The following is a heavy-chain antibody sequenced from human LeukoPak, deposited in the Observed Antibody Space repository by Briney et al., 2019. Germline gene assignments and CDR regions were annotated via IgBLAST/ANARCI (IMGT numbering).Heavy chain of an antibody. D-gene: IGHD3-10*02. CDR3: AELGITMIGGV. Sequence: PAETLSLTCAVYGGSFSGYYWSWIRQLPGKGLEWVSVIYSGGSTYYAGSVKGRFTISRDNSKNTLYLQMNSLRAEDTAVYYCAELGITMIGGVWGKGTTVTISS. V-gene: IGHV3-53*01. CDR1: GGSFSGYY. CDR2: IYSGGST. J-gene: IGHJ6*04.